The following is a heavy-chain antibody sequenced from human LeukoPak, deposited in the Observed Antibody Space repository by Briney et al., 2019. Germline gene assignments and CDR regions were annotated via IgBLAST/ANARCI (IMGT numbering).Heavy chain of an antibody. CDR1: GYSISSGYY. Sequence: PSETLSLTCAVSGYSISSGYYWGWIRQPPGKGLEWIGSIYHSGSTYYNPSLKSRVTISVDTSKNQFSLKLSSVTPADTAVYYCARSSIAARGTPDYWGQGTLVTVSS. CDR3: ARSSIAARGTPDY. D-gene: IGHD6-6*01. CDR2: IYHSGST. V-gene: IGHV4-38-2*01. J-gene: IGHJ4*02.